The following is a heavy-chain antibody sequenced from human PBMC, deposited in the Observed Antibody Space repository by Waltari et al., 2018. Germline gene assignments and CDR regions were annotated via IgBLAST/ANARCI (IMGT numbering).Heavy chain of an antibody. Sequence: QVQLVQSGAEVKKPGSSVKVSCKASGGTFSSYAISWVRQAPGQGLEWMGRIIPIFGTANYEQKFQGRVTITADKSTSTAYMELSSLRSEDTAVYYCARADPALGYSSGWGNWFDPWGQGTLVIVSS. J-gene: IGHJ5*02. D-gene: IGHD6-19*01. CDR3: ARADPALGYSSGWGNWFDP. V-gene: IGHV1-69*08. CDR2: IIPIFGTA. CDR1: GGTFSSYA.